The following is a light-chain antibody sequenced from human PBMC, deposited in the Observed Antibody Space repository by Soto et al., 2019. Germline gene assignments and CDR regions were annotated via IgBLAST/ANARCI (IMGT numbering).Light chain of an antibody. CDR1: TSNIGNHY. Sequence: QSVLTQPPSVSAAPGQQVTISCSGSTSNIGNHYVSWYQQLPGRAPKLLIYDNYKRPSGIPDRFSGSKSGTSATLGITGFQTGDEADYYCGSWDSSLSAYVFGTGTKLTVL. J-gene: IGLJ1*01. CDR2: DNY. V-gene: IGLV1-51*01. CDR3: GSWDSSLSAYV.